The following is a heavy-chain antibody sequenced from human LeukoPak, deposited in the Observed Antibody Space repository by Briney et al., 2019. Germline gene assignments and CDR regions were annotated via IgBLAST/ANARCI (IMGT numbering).Heavy chain of an antibody. J-gene: IGHJ4*02. V-gene: IGHV3-23*01. CDR3: AKDFYDSSGSRYDY. CDR1: GFTFSSYG. D-gene: IGHD3-22*01. Sequence: KTGGSLRLSCAASGFTFSSYGMHWVRQAPGKGLQWVSTICDNGDTTYYTDSVGGRFTISRDNSKNTLFMQMNSLRAEDTAVYYCAKDFYDSSGSRYDYWGQGTLVTVSS. CDR2: ICDNGDTT.